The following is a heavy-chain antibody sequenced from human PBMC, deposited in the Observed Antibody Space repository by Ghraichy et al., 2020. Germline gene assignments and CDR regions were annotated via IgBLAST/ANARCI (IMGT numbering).Heavy chain of an antibody. Sequence: SETLSLTCAVYGGSFSGYYWSWIRQPPGKGLEWIGEINHSGSTNYNPSLKSRVTISVDTSMNQFSLKLSSVTAADTAVYYCARGEVGVEEFANWFDPWGQGTLVTVSS. CDR3: ARGEVGVEEFANWFDP. CDR1: GGSFSGYY. V-gene: IGHV4-34*01. D-gene: IGHD1-26*01. J-gene: IGHJ5*02. CDR2: INHSGST.